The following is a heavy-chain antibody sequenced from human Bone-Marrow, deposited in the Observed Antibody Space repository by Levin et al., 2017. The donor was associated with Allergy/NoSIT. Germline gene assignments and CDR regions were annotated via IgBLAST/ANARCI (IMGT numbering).Heavy chain of an antibody. CDR2: ISGSGSTT. Sequence: GESLKISCAASGFTFSSYALSWVRQAPGKGLEWVSGISGSGSTTSYEDSVKGRFTISRDNSKKTLDLQMNSLRVEDTAVYYCAKGPISRKWLPNWIFDDWGQGTLVAVS. D-gene: IGHD6-19*01. J-gene: IGHJ4*02. CDR3: AKGPISRKWLPNWIFDD. CDR1: GFTFSSYA. V-gene: IGHV3-23*01.